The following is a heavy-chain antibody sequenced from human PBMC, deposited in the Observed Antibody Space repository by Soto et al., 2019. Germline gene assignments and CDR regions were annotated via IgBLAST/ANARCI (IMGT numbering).Heavy chain of an antibody. CDR3: ARDWIAVAGSISFSQAFPPLGGMHL. Sequence: ASVKGSCKASGYSFVNYYINWVRQAPGQGLEWMGIIYPRGGNISYAQKFQGRVSMTSDTAASTVYMELTSLRSDDTAVYFCARDWIAVAGSISFSQAFPPLGGMHLPGKAPMVTLSS. V-gene: IGHV1-46*01. CDR1: GYSFVNYY. CDR2: IYPRGGNI. D-gene: IGHD6-19*01. J-gene: IGHJ6*04.